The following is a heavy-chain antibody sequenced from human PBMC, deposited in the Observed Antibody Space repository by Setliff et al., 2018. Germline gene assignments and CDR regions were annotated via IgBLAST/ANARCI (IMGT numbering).Heavy chain of an antibody. CDR3: ARDFDSSGNFDY. CDR2: IYTSGST. D-gene: IGHD3-22*01. J-gene: IGHJ4*02. Sequence: SETLSLTCTVSGGSISSGSYYWSWLRQPAGKGLEWIGRIYTSGSTNYNPSLKSRVTISIDTSKNQFSLKLSSVTAADTAVYYCARDFDSSGNFDYWGQGTLVTVSS. V-gene: IGHV4-61*02. CDR1: GGSISSGSYY.